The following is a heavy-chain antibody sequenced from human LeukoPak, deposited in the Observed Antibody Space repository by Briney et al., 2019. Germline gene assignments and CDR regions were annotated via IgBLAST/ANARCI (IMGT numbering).Heavy chain of an antibody. V-gene: IGHV3-66*02. D-gene: IGHD3-22*01. J-gene: IGHJ4*02. CDR1: GFTVSSNY. CDR3: ASTLDSSGYYLGY. CDR2: YSGDST. Sequence: GGSLRLSCAASGFTVSSNYIYSGDSTYYADSVKGRFTISRDNSKNTLYLQMNSLRAEDTAVYYCASTLDSSGYYLGYWGQGTLVTVSS.